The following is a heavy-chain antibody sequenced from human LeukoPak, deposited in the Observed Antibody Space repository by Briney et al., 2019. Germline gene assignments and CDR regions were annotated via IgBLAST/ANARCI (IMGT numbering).Heavy chain of an antibody. CDR3: ARDQGGVPAAGLQNWFDP. J-gene: IGHJ5*02. CDR2: IYYSGST. Sequence: SETLSLTCTVSGGSISSGGYYWSWIRQHPGKGLEWIGYIYYSGSTYYNPSLKGRVTISVDTSKNQFSLKLSSVTAADTAVYYCARDQGGVPAAGLQNWFDPWGQGTLVTVSS. V-gene: IGHV4-31*03. D-gene: IGHD2-2*01. CDR1: GGSISSGGYY.